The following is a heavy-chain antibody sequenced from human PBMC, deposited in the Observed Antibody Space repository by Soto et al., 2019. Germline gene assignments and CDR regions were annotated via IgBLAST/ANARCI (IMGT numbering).Heavy chain of an antibody. Sequence: GGSLRLSCAASGFTFSSYAMSWFRQAPGKGLEWVSAISGSGGSTYYADSVKGRFTISRDNSKNTLYLQMNSLRAEDTAVYYCAKVLGYSSGWYGYYMAVWGKGTTVTVSS. CDR3: AKVLGYSSGWYGYYMAV. V-gene: IGHV3-23*01. J-gene: IGHJ6*03. CDR1: GFTFSSYA. D-gene: IGHD6-19*01. CDR2: ISGSGGST.